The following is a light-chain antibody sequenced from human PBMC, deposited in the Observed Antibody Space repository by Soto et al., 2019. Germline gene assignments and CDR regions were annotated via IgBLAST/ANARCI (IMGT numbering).Light chain of an antibody. Sequence: DILMTQTPLSLSVTPGQPASISRKSSQSLLHSDGKTYLYWYLQKSGQPPQLLIYENSQRLSGVPDRFSGSGSGTDFTLKISRVEAEDVGVYHCMQSIQLPLTFGGGTKVDIK. CDR2: ENS. J-gene: IGKJ4*01. CDR3: MQSIQLPLT. V-gene: IGKV2D-29*01. CDR1: QSLLHSDGKTY.